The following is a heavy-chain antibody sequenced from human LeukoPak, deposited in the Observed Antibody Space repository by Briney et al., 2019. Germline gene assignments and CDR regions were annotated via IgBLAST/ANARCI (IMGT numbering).Heavy chain of an antibody. CDR2: ISGSGDSA. CDR3: VKAADDSSGYYAA. CDR1: GFTFSSYS. D-gene: IGHD3-22*01. V-gene: IGHV3-23*01. J-gene: IGHJ5*02. Sequence: GGSLRLSCAASGFTFSSYSMSWVRHARGKGLEWGSDISGSGDSAFFADSVRGRFTISRDNSRNRLYLQMSSLRADDTAVYYCVKAADDSSGYYAAWGQGTLVTVSS.